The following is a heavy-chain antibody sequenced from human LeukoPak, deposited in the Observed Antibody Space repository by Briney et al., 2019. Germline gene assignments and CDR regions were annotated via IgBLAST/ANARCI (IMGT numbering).Heavy chain of an antibody. J-gene: IGHJ3*02. CDR3: ARQGGYSHHDAFDI. D-gene: IGHD3-22*01. CDR2: INPNSGGT. CDR1: GYTFIGYY. Sequence: APVKVPCKASGYTFIGYYMHWMRQAPGQGLEWMGWINPNSGGTNYAQKFQGRVTMTRDTSISTAYMELSRLRSDDTAVYYCARQGGYSHHDAFDIWGQGTMVTVSS. V-gene: IGHV1-2*02.